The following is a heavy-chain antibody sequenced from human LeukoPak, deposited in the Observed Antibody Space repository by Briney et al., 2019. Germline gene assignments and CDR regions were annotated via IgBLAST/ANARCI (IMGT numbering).Heavy chain of an antibody. CDR1: GGSFSGYY. Sequence: NPSETLSLTCAVYGGSFSGYYWSWIRQPLGKGLEWIGEINHSGSTNYNPSLKSRVTISVDTSKNQFSLKLSSVTAADTAVYYCARESGHGGSGSYRQEDYYFDYWGQGTLVTVSS. V-gene: IGHV4-34*01. J-gene: IGHJ4*02. CDR3: ARESGHGGSGSYRQEDYYFDY. D-gene: IGHD3-10*01. CDR2: INHSGST.